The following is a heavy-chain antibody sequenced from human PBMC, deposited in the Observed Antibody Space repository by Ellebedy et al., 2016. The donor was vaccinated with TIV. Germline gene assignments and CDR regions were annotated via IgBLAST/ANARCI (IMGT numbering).Heavy chain of an antibody. D-gene: IGHD1-1*01. V-gene: IGHV3-11*05. Sequence: SVKGRFTVSRDNAKNSMYLQMNSLRAEDTAVYYCARDRHTTRGYYMDVWGKGTTVTVSS. CDR3: ARDRHTTRGYYMDV. J-gene: IGHJ6*03.